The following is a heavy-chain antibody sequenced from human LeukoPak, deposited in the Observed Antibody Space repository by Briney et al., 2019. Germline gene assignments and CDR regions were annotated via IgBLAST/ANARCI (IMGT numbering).Heavy chain of an antibody. J-gene: IGHJ4*02. CDR2: ISSSSSTI. CDR1: GFTFSSYS. V-gene: IGHV3-48*04. CDR3: ARHVDTAMMWEGYYFDY. D-gene: IGHD5-18*01. Sequence: GGSLRLSCAASGFTFSSYSMNWVRQAPGKGLEWVSYISSSSSTIYYADSVKGRFTISRDNAKNSLYLQMNSLRAEDTAVYYCARHVDTAMMWEGYYFDYWGQGTLVTVSS.